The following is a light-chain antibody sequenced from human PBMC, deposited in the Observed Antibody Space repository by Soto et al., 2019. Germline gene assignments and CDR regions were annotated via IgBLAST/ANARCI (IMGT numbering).Light chain of an antibody. J-gene: IGLJ2*01. CDR1: SSDIGAGYR. CDR2: DNT. V-gene: IGLV1-40*01. Sequence: QSVMTQPPSVSGAPGERVTISCTGSSSDIGAGYRVRWYQQVPGTAPKLLIYDNTNRPSGVSVRFSGSKSGTSASLAISGLHAEDEADYYCQSFDKYLSAVVFGGGTKLTVL. CDR3: QSFDKYLSAVV.